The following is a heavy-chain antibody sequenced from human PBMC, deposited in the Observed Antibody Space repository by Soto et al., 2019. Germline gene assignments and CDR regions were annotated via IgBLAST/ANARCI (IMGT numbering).Heavy chain of an antibody. D-gene: IGHD3-16*01. Sequence: GASVKVSCKASGYTFTSYYMHWVRQAPGQGLEWMGIINPSGGSTSYAQKFQGRVTMTRDTSTSTVYMELSSLRSEDTAVYYCAGGLRTDYYGMDVWGQGTTVTVS. CDR3: AGGLRTDYYGMDV. CDR2: INPSGGST. J-gene: IGHJ6*02. V-gene: IGHV1-46*01. CDR1: GYTFTSYY.